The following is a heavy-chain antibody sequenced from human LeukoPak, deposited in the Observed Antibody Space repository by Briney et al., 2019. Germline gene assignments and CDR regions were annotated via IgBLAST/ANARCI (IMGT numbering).Heavy chain of an antibody. J-gene: IGHJ4*02. CDR3: ARDPHHVLRFLEWRKSFDY. CDR1: GYTFTSYG. CDR2: ISAYNGNT. D-gene: IGHD3-3*01. V-gene: IGHV1-18*01. Sequence: GASVKVSCKASGYTFTSYGISWVRQAPGQGLEWMGWISAYNGNTNYAQKLQGRVTMTTDTSTSTAYMELRSLRSDDTAVYYCARDPHHVLRFLEWRKSFDYWGQGTLVTVSS.